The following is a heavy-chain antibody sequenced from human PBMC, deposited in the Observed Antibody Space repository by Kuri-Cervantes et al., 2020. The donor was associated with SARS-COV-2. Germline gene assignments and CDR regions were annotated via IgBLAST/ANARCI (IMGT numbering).Heavy chain of an antibody. D-gene: IGHD6-19*01. Sequence: GESLKISCAASGFTFSSYAMHWVRQAPGKGLEWVAVISYDGSNKYYADSVKGRFTISRDNAKNSLYLQMNSLRAEDTAVYYCAREAVAGPTHCYYYMDVWGKGTTVTVSS. CDR3: AREAVAGPTHCYYYMDV. CDR2: ISYDGSNK. J-gene: IGHJ6*03. V-gene: IGHV3-30-3*01. CDR1: GFTFSSYA.